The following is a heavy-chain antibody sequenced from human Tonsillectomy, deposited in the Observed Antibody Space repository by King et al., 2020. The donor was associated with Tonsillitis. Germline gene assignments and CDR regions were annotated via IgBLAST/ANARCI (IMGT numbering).Heavy chain of an antibody. Sequence: VQLVESGAEVKKPGESLKISCQGSGYTFTDYWIAWVRQKPGKGLEWMGIIYAGDSDARYSPSFQGQVTISADKSINTAYLQWRSLKASDTAMYYCARRVMISFGGVIGHFDFWGQGTLVTVSS. J-gene: IGHJ4*02. CDR3: ARRVMISFGGVIGHFDF. CDR1: GYTFTDYW. CDR2: IYAGDSDA. V-gene: IGHV5-51*01. D-gene: IGHD3-16*02.